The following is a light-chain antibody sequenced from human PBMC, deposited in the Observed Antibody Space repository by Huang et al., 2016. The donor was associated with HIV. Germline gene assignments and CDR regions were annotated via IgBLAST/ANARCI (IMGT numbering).Light chain of an antibody. Sequence: DIVLTQSPATLSFSPGDRATPSCRASQSISTFLAWYQHKPGQAPRLLIYDASTRAAGSPPRFSGSGSGTDFTLTISSLEPEDVAIYYCQQRSNWPPLTFGGGTKVEIK. J-gene: IGKJ4*01. CDR3: QQRSNWPPLT. V-gene: IGKV3-11*01. CDR1: QSISTF. CDR2: DAS.